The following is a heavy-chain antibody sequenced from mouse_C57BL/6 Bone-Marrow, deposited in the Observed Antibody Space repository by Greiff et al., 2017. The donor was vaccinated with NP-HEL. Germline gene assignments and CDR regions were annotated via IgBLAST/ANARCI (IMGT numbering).Heavy chain of an antibody. J-gene: IGHJ2*01. V-gene: IGHV1-55*01. CDR2: IYPGSGST. CDR3: AREMITTVVAGGDFDY. D-gene: IGHD1-1*01. Sequence: QVQLKQPGAELVKPGASVKMSCKASGYTFTSYWITWVKQRPGQGLEWIGDIYPGSGSTNYNEKFKSKATLTVDTSSSTAYMQLSSLTSEDSAVYYCAREMITTVVAGGDFDYWGQGTTLTVSS. CDR1: GYTFTSYW.